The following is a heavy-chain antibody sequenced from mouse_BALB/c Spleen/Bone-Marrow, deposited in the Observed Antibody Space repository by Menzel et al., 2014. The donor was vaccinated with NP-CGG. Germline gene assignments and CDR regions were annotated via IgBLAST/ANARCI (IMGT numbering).Heavy chain of an antibody. CDR1: GYTFTDYW. J-gene: IGHJ3*01. D-gene: IGHD2-14*01. CDR2: IDTSDSYI. V-gene: IGHV1-69*01. Sequence: VKLVESGAELVMPGASVKMSCKASGYTFTDYWMYWVKRRPGQGLEWIGAIDTSDSYISYNQKFKGKATLTVDESSSTAYMQLSSLTSGDSAVYHCARSDYRYDPLANWGQGTLVTVSA. CDR3: ARSDYRYDPLAN.